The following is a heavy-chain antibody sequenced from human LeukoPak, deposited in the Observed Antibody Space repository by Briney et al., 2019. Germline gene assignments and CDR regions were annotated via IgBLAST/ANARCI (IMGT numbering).Heavy chain of an antibody. V-gene: IGHV4-59*08. Sequence: SETLSLTCTVSGDSISGYYWSWIRQPPGKGLEWIGYIYYSRRTNYNPSLKSRVTISEDTSKNHFSLRLRSVTAADTAVYYCARALQDYYYGMDVWGQGTTVTVSS. CDR3: ARALQDYYYGMDV. D-gene: IGHD5-24*01. CDR1: GDSISGYY. J-gene: IGHJ6*02. CDR2: IYYSRRT.